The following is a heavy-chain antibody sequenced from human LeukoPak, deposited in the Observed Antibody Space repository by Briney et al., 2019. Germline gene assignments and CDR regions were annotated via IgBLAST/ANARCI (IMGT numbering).Heavy chain of an antibody. CDR3: ARDQVARDIVVVLTATGTIDY. J-gene: IGHJ4*02. CDR2: IYPGDSDT. V-gene: IGHV5-51*01. D-gene: IGHD2-15*01. CDR1: GYSFTSYW. Sequence: GESLKISCKGSGYSFTSYWIGWVRQMPGKGLEWMGIIYPGDSDTRYSPSFQGQVTISADKSISTAYLQWSSLKASDTAMYYCARDQVARDIVVVLTATGTIDYWGQGTLVTVSS.